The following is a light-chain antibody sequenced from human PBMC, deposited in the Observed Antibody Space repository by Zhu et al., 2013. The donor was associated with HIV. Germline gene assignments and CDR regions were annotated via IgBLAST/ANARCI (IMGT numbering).Light chain of an antibody. CDR1: SSDIGTYKF. Sequence: QSALTQPASVSGSLGQSTTISCTGTSSDIGTYKFVSWFQHHPDKAPKLVIFEVSSRPSGISNRFSGSKSGNTASLTISGLLPEDEADYYCCSYEGSSPVIFGGGTKLTVL. CDR3: CSYEGSSPVI. J-gene: IGLJ2*01. V-gene: IGLV2-23*02. CDR2: EVS.